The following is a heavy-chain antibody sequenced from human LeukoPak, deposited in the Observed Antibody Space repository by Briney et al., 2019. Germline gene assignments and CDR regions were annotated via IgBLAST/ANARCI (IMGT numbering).Heavy chain of an antibody. Sequence: TGGSLRLSCAASGFTFSNYAMSWVRQAPGKGLEWVSSMTSSRYIYYADSVKGRFTISRDDANNLVFLQMHSLRAEDTAIYYCTRDQFFDYDNDDAFDVWGQGTKVIVSS. CDR3: TRDQFFDYDNDDAFDV. J-gene: IGHJ3*01. D-gene: IGHD3-22*01. V-gene: IGHV3-21*04. CDR2: MTSSRYI. CDR1: GFTFSNYA.